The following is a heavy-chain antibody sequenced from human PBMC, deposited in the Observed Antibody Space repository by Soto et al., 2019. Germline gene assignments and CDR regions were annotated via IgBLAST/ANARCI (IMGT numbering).Heavy chain of an antibody. CDR2: INPSGGST. CDR3: ARDSVGALPMSDAFDI. CDR1: GYTFTSYY. J-gene: IGHJ3*02. D-gene: IGHD3-22*01. Sequence: ASVKVSCKSSGYTFTSYYMHCVRQAPGQGLEWMGIINPSGGSTSYAQKFQGRVTMTRDTSTSTVYMELSSLRSEDTAVYYCARDSVGALPMSDAFDIWGQGTMVTVSS. V-gene: IGHV1-46*01.